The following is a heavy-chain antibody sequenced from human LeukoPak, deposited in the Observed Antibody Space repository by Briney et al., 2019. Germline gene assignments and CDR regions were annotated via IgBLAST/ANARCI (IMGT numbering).Heavy chain of an antibody. V-gene: IGHV3-23*01. CDR1: GFTFSSYA. Sequence: GGSLRLSCAASGFTFSSYAMSWVRQAPGKGLEWVSAISGSGGSTYYADSVKGRFTISRDNSKNTLYLQMNSLRAEDTAVYYCAKGNGIVGATTSDYWGQGTLVTVSS. D-gene: IGHD1-26*01. CDR3: AKGNGIVGATTSDY. CDR2: ISGSGGST. J-gene: IGHJ4*02.